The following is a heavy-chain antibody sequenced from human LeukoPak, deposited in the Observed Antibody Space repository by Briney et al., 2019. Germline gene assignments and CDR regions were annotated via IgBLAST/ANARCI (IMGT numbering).Heavy chain of an antibody. CDR2: IYNSGST. D-gene: IGHD3-22*01. CDR1: GGSISNSGYY. J-gene: IGHJ4*02. V-gene: IGHV4-39*02. Sequence: EASETLSLTCTVSGGSISNSGYYWGWIRQPPGKGLEWIGNIYNSGSTYSNPSLKSRVTISVDTSKNHFSLKLSSVTAADTAIYYCAKTYYYDPFDYWGQGTLVTVSS. CDR3: AKTYYYDPFDY.